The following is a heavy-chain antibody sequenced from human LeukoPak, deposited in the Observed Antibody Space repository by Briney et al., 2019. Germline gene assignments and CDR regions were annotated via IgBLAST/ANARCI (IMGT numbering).Heavy chain of an antibody. J-gene: IGHJ5*02. CDR1: GFTFSTYA. D-gene: IGHD6-19*01. CDR2: ISSYGDST. CDR3: ARTEQWLATGGWYWFDP. Sequence: GGSLRLSCEASGFTFSTYAMHWVRQAPGKGLEYVSSISSYGDSTYYAHSVKGRFTISRDNSKNTLYLQMGSLRDQDTAVYYCARTEQWLATGGWYWFDPWGQGTLVTVSS. V-gene: IGHV3-64*01.